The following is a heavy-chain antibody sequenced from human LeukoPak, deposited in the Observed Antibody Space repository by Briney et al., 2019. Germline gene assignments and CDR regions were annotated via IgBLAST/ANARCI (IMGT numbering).Heavy chain of an antibody. CDR1: GGSFSGYY. CDR3: ARVGHLTVTSEVAYYYYGMDV. CDR2: INHSGST. J-gene: IGHJ6*02. Sequence: SETLSLTCAVYGGSFSGYYWSWIRQPPGKGLEWIGEINHSGSTNYNPSLKSRVTISVDTSKNQFSLKLSSVTAADTAVYYCARVGHLTVTSEVAYYYYGMDVWGQGTTVTVSS. V-gene: IGHV4-34*01. D-gene: IGHD4-23*01.